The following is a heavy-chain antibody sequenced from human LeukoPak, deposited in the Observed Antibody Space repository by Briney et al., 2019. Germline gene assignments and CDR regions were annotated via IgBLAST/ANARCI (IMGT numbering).Heavy chain of an antibody. J-gene: IGHJ4*02. V-gene: IGHV5-51*01. Sequence: GESLKISRKGSGYTFTSYWIGWVRQMPGKGLEWMGIIYPGDSDTRYSPSFQGQVTISADKSISTAYLQWSSLKASDTAMYYCARSEMATSTVIDYWGQGTLVTVSS. CDR3: ARSEMATSTVIDY. CDR1: GYTFTSYW. D-gene: IGHD5-24*01. CDR2: IYPGDSDT.